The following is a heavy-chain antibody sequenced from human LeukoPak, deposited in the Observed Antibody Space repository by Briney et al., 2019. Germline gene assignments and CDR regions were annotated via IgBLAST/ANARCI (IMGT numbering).Heavy chain of an antibody. Sequence: GGSLRLSCAASGFTSSRYWMSWVRQAPGKGLEWVGNIRQDGSAKYYLDSVKGRFTISRDNAKNSLYLQMNSLRAEDTAVYYCARGDYYDSSGYFIDAFDIWGQGTKVTVSS. CDR2: IRQDGSAK. D-gene: IGHD3-22*01. V-gene: IGHV3-7*04. CDR1: GFTSSRYW. J-gene: IGHJ3*02. CDR3: ARGDYYDSSGYFIDAFDI.